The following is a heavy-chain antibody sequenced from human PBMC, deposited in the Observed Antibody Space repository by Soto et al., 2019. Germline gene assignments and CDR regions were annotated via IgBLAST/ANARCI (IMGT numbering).Heavy chain of an antibody. V-gene: IGHV4-34*01. CDR1: GGSLSGYY. CDR2: VKDGGHT. CDR3: AGGQEGVVATH. Sequence: QVQLQQWGAGLLKPSETLSLKCAVTGGSLSGYYWSWIRQPPGKGLEWIGEVKDGGHTNYSPSLRGRVTISSDTSNNQFSLRLNSVTAADTGVYYCAGGQEGVVATHWDHGSLVTVSS. J-gene: IGHJ4*01. D-gene: IGHD5-12*01.